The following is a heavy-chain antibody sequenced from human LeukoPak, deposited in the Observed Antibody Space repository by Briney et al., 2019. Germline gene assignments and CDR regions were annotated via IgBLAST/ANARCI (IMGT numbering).Heavy chain of an antibody. CDR3: ARVRYYYDSSGLYYFDY. J-gene: IGHJ4*02. Sequence: GGSLRLSCAASGFTVSSNYMSWVRQAPGKGLEWVSVIYSGGSTYYADSVKGRFTISRDNSKNTLYLQMDSLRAEDTAVYYCARVRYYYDSSGLYYFDYWGQGTLVTVSS. D-gene: IGHD3-22*01. V-gene: IGHV3-53*01. CDR1: GFTVSSNY. CDR2: IYSGGST.